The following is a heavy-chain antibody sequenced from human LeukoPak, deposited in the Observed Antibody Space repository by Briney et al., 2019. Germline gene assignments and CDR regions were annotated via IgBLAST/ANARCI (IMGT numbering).Heavy chain of an antibody. CDR2: INHSGST. Sequence: SETLSLTCTVSGGSISSYYWSWIRQPPGKRLEWIGEINHSGSTNYNPSLKSRVTISVDTSKNQFSLKLSSVTAADTAVYYCARGPGYSSSWYWSSWYFDLWGRGTLVTVSS. V-gene: IGHV4-34*01. CDR3: ARGPGYSSSWYWSSWYFDL. J-gene: IGHJ2*01. CDR1: GGSISSYY. D-gene: IGHD6-13*01.